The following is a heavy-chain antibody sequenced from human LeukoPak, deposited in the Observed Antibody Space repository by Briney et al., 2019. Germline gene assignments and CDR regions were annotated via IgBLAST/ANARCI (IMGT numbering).Heavy chain of an antibody. CDR3: ARLLVPNYYDSSGYYYVFDY. CDR1: GGSISSYY. D-gene: IGHD3-22*01. J-gene: IGHJ4*02. CDR2: IYYSGST. V-gene: IGHV4-59*08. Sequence: SETLSLTCTVSGGSISSYYWSWIRQPPGKGLEWIGYIYYSGSTNYNPSLKSRVTISVGTSKNQFSLKLSSVTAADTAVYYCARLLVPNYYDSSGYYYVFDYWGQGTLVTVSS.